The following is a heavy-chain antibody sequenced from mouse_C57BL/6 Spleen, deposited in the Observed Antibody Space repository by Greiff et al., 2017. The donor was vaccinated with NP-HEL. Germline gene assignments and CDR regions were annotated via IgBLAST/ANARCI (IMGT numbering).Heavy chain of an antibody. V-gene: IGHV1-19*01. Sequence: EVKLQESGPVLVKPGASVKMSCKASGYTFTDYYMNWVKQSHGKSLEWIGVINPYNGGTSYNQKFKGKATLTVDKSSSTAYMELNSLTSEDSAVYYCARDTRRAMDYWGQGTSVTVSS. J-gene: IGHJ4*01. CDR2: INPYNGGT. CDR1: GYTFTDYY. CDR3: ARDTRRAMDY.